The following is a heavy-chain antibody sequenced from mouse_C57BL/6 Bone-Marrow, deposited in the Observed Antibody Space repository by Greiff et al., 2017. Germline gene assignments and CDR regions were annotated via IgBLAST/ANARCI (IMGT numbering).Heavy chain of an antibody. V-gene: IGHV5-6*01. CDR1: GFTFSSYG. Sequence: EVKLVESGGDLVKPGGSLKLSCAASGFTFSSYGMSWVRQTPDKRLEWVATISSGGSYTYYPDSVKGRFTISRDNAKNTLYLQMSSLKSEDTAMYDGARLYPGYWGQGTTLTVSS. CDR3: ARLYPGY. J-gene: IGHJ2*01. CDR2: ISSGGSYT.